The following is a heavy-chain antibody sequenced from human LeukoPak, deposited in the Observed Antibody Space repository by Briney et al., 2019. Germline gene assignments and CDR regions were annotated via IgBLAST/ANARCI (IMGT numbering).Heavy chain of an antibody. J-gene: IGHJ4*02. D-gene: IGHD3-10*01. CDR3: ARDLEGYHYGSGNYPQ. V-gene: IGHV1-2*02. CDR2: INPNSGGT. Sequence: GASVKVSCKASGYTFTGYYIHWLRQAPGQGPEWMGFINPNSGGTNYTQKFQGRVTMTRDTSISTAYMELSSLTSDDTAVYYCARDLEGYHYGSGNYPQWGQGTLITVSS. CDR1: GYTFTGYY.